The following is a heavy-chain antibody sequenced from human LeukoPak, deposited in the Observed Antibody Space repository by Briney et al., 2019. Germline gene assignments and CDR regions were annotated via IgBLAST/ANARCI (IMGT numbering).Heavy chain of an antibody. CDR3: ARAPYPRYYHDSSGYGFDI. J-gene: IGHJ3*02. V-gene: IGHV1-69*05. Sequence: SVKVSCKASGGTFSSYAISWVRQAPGQGLEWMGRIIPIFGTANYAQKFQGRVTITTDESTSTAYMELSSLRSEDTAVYYCARAPYPRYYHDSSGYGFDIWGQGTMVTVSS. CDR1: GGTFSSYA. D-gene: IGHD3-22*01. CDR2: IIPIFGTA.